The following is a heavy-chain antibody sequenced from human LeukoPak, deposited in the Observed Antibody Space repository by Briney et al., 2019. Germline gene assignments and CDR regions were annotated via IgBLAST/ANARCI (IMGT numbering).Heavy chain of an antibody. CDR1: GGSISGYY. D-gene: IGHD2/OR15-2a*01. CDR2: IYYTGST. CDR3: ARSTVALATLWFDP. J-gene: IGHJ5*02. V-gene: IGHV4-59*08. Sequence: PSETLSLTCNVSGGSISGYYWSWIRQPPGKGLEWVGYIYYTGSTRYRASLKSRVTMSVDTSKNQFALKLTSVTAADAAVYYCARSTVALATLWFDPWGQGTLVTVSS.